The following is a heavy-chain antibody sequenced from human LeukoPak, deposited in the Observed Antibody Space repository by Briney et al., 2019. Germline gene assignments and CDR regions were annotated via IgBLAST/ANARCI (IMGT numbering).Heavy chain of an antibody. J-gene: IGHJ4*02. Sequence: SVKVSCKASGCTFSSYAISWVRQAPGQRLEWMGGIIPSFGTSNYAQKFQARVTITADESTSTAYMELSSLSSEDTAVYYCARSRGYSYGPPDTKYSFDYWGQGTLVTVSS. CDR1: GCTFSSYA. D-gene: IGHD5-18*01. CDR3: ARSRGYSYGPPDTKYSFDY. CDR2: IIPSFGTS. V-gene: IGHV1-69*01.